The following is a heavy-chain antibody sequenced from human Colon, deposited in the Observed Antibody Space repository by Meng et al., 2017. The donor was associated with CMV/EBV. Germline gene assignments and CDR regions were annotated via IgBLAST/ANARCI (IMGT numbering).Heavy chain of an antibody. V-gene: IGHV3-21*01. CDR1: RFTFSTFG. CDR2: IASSRGYI. D-gene: IGHD6-19*01. CDR3: ARAGGAVAGRGGFDH. J-gene: IGHJ4*02. Sequence: SRFTFSTFGIGWDRQAPGKGLEWVASIASSRGYIFCAGAVKGRFTISRDNAKDLLFLQMNSLRANDTAVYYCARAGGAVAGRGGFDHWGLGTLVTVSS.